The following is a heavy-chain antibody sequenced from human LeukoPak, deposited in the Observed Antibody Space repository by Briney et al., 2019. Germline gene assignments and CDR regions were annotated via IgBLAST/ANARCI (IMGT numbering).Heavy chain of an antibody. J-gene: IGHJ4*02. CDR3: ARDRPERYYDILTGYYYFDY. D-gene: IGHD3-9*01. Sequence: SVKVSCKASGGTFSSYAISWVRQAPGQGLEWMGRIIPILGIANYAQKFQGRVTITADKSTSTAYMELSSLRSEDTAVYYCARDRPERYYDILTGYYYFDYWGQGTLVTVSS. CDR1: GGTFSSYA. CDR2: IIPILGIA. V-gene: IGHV1-69*04.